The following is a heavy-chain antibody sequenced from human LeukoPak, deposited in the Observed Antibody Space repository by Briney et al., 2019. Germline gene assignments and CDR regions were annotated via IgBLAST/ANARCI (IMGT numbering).Heavy chain of an antibody. CDR3: ARGLAAAAHYYFDY. V-gene: IGHV1-8*01. CDR1: SNTLTSND. Sequence: ASVKFSSKAPSNTLTSNDINWVGRPLGQGLEWLGWMNPNSGNTGYAQKFQGRVTMTRNTSISTAYMELSSLRSEDTAVYYCARGLAAAAHYYFDYWGQGTLVTVSS. CDR2: MNPNSGNT. D-gene: IGHD6-13*01. J-gene: IGHJ4*02.